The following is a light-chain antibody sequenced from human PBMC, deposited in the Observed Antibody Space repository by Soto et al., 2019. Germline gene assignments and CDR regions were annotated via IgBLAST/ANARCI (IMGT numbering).Light chain of an antibody. CDR3: QQRSNS. J-gene: IGKJ5*01. V-gene: IGKV3D-20*02. Sequence: EIVLTQSPGTLSLSPGERATLSCRASQSVSSSYLAWYQQKPGQAPRLLMSAASSRATGIPARFSGSGSGTDFTLTISSLEPEDFAVYYCQQRSNSFGQGTRLEIK. CDR2: AAS. CDR1: QSVSSSY.